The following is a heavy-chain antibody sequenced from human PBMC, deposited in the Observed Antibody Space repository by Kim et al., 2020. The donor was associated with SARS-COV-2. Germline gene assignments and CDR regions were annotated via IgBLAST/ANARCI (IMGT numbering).Heavy chain of an antibody. J-gene: IGHJ4*02. Sequence: PQQFQARVSITRDTSATTAYLELSGLGSEDTAVYYCAREAVAGSFDYWGQGTLVTVSS. V-gene: IGHV1-3*01. D-gene: IGHD6-19*01. CDR3: AREAVAGSFDY.